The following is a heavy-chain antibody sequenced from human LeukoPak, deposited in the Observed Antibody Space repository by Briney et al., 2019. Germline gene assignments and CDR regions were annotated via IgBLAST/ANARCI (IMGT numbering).Heavy chain of an antibody. D-gene: IGHD6-13*01. CDR2: IYYSGST. J-gene: IGHJ4*02. V-gene: IGHV4-31*03. Sequence: SETLSLTCTVSGGSLSSGGYYWTWIRQHPGKGLEWIGYIYYSGSTYSNPSLKSRVTISVDTSKNQFSLTLSSVTAADTAVYYCARARSSSWFDYWGQGTLVTVSS. CDR3: ARARSSSWFDY. CDR1: GGSLSSGGYY.